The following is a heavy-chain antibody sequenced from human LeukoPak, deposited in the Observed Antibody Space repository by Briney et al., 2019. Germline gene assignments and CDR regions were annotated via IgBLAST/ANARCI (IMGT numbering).Heavy chain of an antibody. CDR2: IWYDESKT. CDR3: ARDLKTSFSTPGGY. D-gene: IGHD2-2*01. V-gene: IGHV3-33*01. Sequence: GGSLRLSCAASGFTFSSYDMHWVRQAPGKGLEWVALIWYDESKTYYADSVKGRFTISRDNSKNTLYLQMDSLRAEDTAVYYCARDLKTSFSTPGGYWGQGTLVTASS. J-gene: IGHJ4*02. CDR1: GFTFSSYD.